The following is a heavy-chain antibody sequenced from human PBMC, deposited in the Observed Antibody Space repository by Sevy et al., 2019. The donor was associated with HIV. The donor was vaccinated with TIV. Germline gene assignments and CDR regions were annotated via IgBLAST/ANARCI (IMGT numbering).Heavy chain of an antibody. CDR3: ATAPGTGY. Sequence: GGSLRLSCVASGFSLDTFWIHWVRQAPGKGLEWVGRIKSNSDGGTTDYAAPLEGRFTMSRDDSENKIYLQINNLKIEDTAVYYCATAPGTGYWGQGTLVTVSS. V-gene: IGHV3-15*01. CDR2: IKSNSDGGTT. J-gene: IGHJ4*02. D-gene: IGHD3-10*01. CDR1: GFSLDTFW.